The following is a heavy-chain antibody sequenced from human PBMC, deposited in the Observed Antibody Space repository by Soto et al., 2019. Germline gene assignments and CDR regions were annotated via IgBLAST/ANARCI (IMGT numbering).Heavy chain of an antibody. J-gene: IGHJ6*02. D-gene: IGHD3-3*01. CDR1: GFTFSSYA. CDR3: AKDETTILGLVIHGYYYYGMDV. V-gene: IGHV3-23*01. CDR2: ISGSGGST. Sequence: EVQLLESGGGLVQPGGSLRLSCAASGFTFSSYAMSWVRQAPGKGLEWVSAISGSGGSTYYADSVKGRFTISRDNSKNTLYLPMNSLRAEDTAVYYCAKDETTILGLVIHGYYYYGMDVWGQGTTVTVSS.